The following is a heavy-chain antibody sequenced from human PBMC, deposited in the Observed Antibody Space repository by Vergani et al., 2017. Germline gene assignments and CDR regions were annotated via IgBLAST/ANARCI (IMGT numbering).Heavy chain of an antibody. CDR1: GFTFSSYG. CDR3: AKMSSSSIDY. J-gene: IGHJ4*02. CDR2: IRYDGSNK. V-gene: IGHV3-30*02. Sequence: QVQLVESGGGVVQPGGSLRLSCAASGFTFSSYGMHWVRQAPGKGLEWVAFIRYDGSNKYYADSVKGRFTISRDNSKNTLYLQMNSLRAEDTAVYYCAKMSSSSIDYWGQGTLVTVSS. D-gene: IGHD6-13*01.